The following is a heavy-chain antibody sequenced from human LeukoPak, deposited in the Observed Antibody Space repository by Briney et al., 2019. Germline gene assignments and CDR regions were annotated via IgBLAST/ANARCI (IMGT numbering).Heavy chain of an antibody. Sequence: GGSLRLSCAASGFTFSSYGMSWVRQAPGKGLGWVSAISGSGGSTYYADSVQGRFTISRDNSKTTLYLQMNSLRAEDTAVYFCARSGDSSGWYPAAYWGQGTLVTVSS. CDR3: ARSGDSSGWYPAAY. D-gene: IGHD6-19*01. CDR2: ISGSGGST. V-gene: IGHV3-23*01. J-gene: IGHJ4*02. CDR1: GFTFSSYG.